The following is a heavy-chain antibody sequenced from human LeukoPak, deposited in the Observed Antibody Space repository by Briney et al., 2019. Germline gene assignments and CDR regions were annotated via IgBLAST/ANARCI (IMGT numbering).Heavy chain of an antibody. CDR2: ISSSSSTI. J-gene: IGHJ4*02. CDR1: GFTFSSYS. Sequence: PGGSLRLSCAASGFTFSSYSMNWVRQAPGKGLEWVSYISSSSSTIYYADSVKSRFTISRDNAKNSLYLQMNSLRAEGTAVYYCARDQGDYVWGSYRPTPFDYWGQGTLVTVSS. V-gene: IGHV3-48*01. D-gene: IGHD3-16*02. CDR3: ARDQGDYVWGSYRPTPFDY.